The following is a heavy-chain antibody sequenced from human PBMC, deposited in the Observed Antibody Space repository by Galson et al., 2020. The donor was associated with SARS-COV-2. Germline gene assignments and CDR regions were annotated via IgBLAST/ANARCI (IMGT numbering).Heavy chain of an antibody. D-gene: IGHD1-1*01. V-gene: IGHV3-23*01. CDR1: GFTFTDFA. CDR2: ISGSGDTT. J-gene: IGHJ4*02. CDR3: ANRGLSTYYFEY. Sequence: GGSLRLSCVASGFTFTDFAMSWVRQAPGKGLEWVSAISGSGDTTYFADSVRGRFTISRDNSKNTLYLHMNSLRAEDTAVYYCANRGLSTYYFEYWGQGTLVTVSS.